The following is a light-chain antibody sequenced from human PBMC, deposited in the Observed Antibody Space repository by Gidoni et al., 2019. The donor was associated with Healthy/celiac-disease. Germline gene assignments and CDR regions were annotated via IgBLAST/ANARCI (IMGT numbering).Light chain of an antibody. CDR2: AAS. CDR3: QQSYSTPPVLT. Sequence: DIQMTQSPSSLSASVGDRVTITCRASQSISSYLNWYQQKPGKAPKLLIYAASSLQSGVPSRFSGSGSGTDFTLTISSLQPEDFATYYCQQSYSTPPVLTFGQWTKLEIK. J-gene: IGKJ2*01. CDR1: QSISSY. V-gene: IGKV1-39*01.